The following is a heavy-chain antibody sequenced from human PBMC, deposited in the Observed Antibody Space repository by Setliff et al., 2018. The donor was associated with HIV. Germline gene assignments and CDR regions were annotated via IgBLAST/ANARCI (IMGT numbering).Heavy chain of an antibody. CDR3: AREFLSGGSCYNH. CDR1: GFTFSNYW. J-gene: IGHJ4*02. D-gene: IGHD2-15*01. V-gene: IGHV3-7*01. CDR2: IKEDGSEK. Sequence: GGSLRLSCAASGFTFSNYWMGWVRQAPGKGLGWVANIKEDGSEKDYVDSVKGRFTISRDNAKNSLYLQMNSLRVEDTAVYYCAREFLSGGSCYNHWGQGTLVTVSS.